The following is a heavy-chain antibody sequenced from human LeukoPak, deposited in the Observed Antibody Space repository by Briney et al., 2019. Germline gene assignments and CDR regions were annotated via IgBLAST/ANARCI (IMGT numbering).Heavy chain of an antibody. J-gene: IGHJ6*02. Sequence: GGSLRLSCAASGFTFSSYSMNWVRQAPGKGLEWVSSISSSSSYIYYADSVKGRFTISRDNAKNSLYLQMNSLKAEDTADYYCAKDREITAYYGMDVWGQGTTVTVSS. CDR1: GFTFSSYS. V-gene: IGHV3-21*01. CDR2: ISSSSSYI. CDR3: AKDREITAYYGMDV. D-gene: IGHD3-10*01.